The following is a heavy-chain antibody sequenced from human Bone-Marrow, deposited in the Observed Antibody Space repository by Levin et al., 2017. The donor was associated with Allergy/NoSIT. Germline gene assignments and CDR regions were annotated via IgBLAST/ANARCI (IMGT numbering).Heavy chain of an antibody. D-gene: IGHD4-17*01. J-gene: IGHJ3*01. Sequence: SETLSLTCTVSGASISSGGYYWGWIRQHPGKGPEWIGHIYYSGNTYYNPSLKSRVTISLDTSQNQFSLKLSSVTAADSAVYYCAREFHDYGFDAFDEWGQGTMVTVSS. CDR3: AREFHDYGFDAFDE. CDR2: IYYSGNT. V-gene: IGHV4-31*03. CDR1: GASISSGGYY.